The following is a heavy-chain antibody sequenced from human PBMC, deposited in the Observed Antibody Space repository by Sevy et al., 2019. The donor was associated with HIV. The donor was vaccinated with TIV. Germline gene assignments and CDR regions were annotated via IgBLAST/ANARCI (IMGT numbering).Heavy chain of an antibody. CDR1: GFTFSNYA. V-gene: IGHV3-33*01. CDR3: ARGGYDYISAAHYALVS. J-gene: IGHJ4*02. Sequence: GGSLRLSCAATGFTFSNYAMHWVRQAPGKGMEWVAIIWSDGAYQYHGDSVKGRFTISRDNSKNTLYLQMNNVRVEDTAVYYCARGGYDYISAAHYALVSWGQGTLVAVSS. D-gene: IGHD6-19*01. CDR2: IWSDGAYQ.